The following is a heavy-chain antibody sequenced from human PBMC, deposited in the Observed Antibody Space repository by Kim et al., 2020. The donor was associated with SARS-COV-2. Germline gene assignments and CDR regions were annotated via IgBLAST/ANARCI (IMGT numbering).Heavy chain of an antibody. J-gene: IGHJ6*02. V-gene: IGHV4-34*01. Sequence: SETLSLTCAVYGGSFSGYYWSWIRQPPGKGLEWIGEINHSGSPNYNPSLKSRVTISVYTSKNQFSLKLISGTAAATAVYYCARVGRFSRITMVRGVISGMDVWGQGTTVTVSS. CDR1: GGSFSGYY. D-gene: IGHD3-10*01. CDR2: INHSGSP. CDR3: ARVGRFSRITMVRGVISGMDV.